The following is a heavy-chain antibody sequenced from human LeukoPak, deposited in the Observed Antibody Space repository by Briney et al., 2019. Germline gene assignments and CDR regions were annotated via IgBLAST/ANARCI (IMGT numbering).Heavy chain of an antibody. CDR3: ARGRAVRGSFQYYFDY. J-gene: IGHJ4*02. CDR2: IYTSGST. Sequence: SETLSLTCTVSGGSISSYYWSWIRQPAGKGLEWIGRIYTSGSTNYNPSLKSRVTISVDTSKNQFSLKLSSVTAADTAVYYCARGRAVRGSFQYYFDYWGQGTLVTVSS. CDR1: GGSISSYY. D-gene: IGHD3-10*01. V-gene: IGHV4-4*07.